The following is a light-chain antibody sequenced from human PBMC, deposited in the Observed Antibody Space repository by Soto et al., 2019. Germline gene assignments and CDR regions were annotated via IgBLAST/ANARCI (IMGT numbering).Light chain of an antibody. J-gene: IGLJ1*01. Sequence: QSALTQPPSASGSPGQSVTIPCTGTSSDVGAYTYVSWYQQHPGKAPKLMIYEVNNRPSGVSNRFSGSKSGNTASLTISGLQAEDEADYYCSSYTSSSTLYVFGTGTKVTVL. CDR1: SSDVGAYTY. CDR3: SSYTSSSTLYV. V-gene: IGLV2-14*01. CDR2: EVN.